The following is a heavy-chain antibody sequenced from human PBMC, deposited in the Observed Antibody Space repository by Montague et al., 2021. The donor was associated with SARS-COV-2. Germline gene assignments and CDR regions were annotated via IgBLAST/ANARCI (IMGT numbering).Heavy chain of an antibody. CDR1: GFTFNKYY. D-gene: IGHD5-24*01. V-gene: IGHV3-74*01. Sequence: SLRLSCAASGFTFNKYYIHWVRQAPGKGLVWVSRIYSDGSRTTYADSVKGRFTITRDNAKNTVYLQMNSLRAEDTAVYYCARERRPWLLQYDFDYGGQGTLVTVSS. J-gene: IGHJ4*02. CDR3: ARERRPWLLQYDFDY. CDR2: IYSDGSRT.